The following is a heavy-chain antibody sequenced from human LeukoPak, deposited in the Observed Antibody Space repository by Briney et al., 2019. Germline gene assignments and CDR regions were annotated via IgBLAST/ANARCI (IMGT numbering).Heavy chain of an antibody. J-gene: IGHJ5*02. CDR3: AREKVPGVVYSSGPAGFDP. Sequence: GGSLRLSCAASGFTFSSYVMHWVRQAPGKGLEWVAVISYDGSNKYYGDSVKGRFTISRDNSKNTLYLQMNSLRAEDTAVYYCAREKVPGVVYSSGPAGFDPWGQGTLVTVSS. CDR2: ISYDGSNK. CDR1: GFTFSSYV. D-gene: IGHD6-25*01. V-gene: IGHV3-30*14.